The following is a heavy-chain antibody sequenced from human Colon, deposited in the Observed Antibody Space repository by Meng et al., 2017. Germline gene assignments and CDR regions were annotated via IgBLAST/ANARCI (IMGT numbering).Heavy chain of an antibody. CDR3: AREPQHFDY. J-gene: IGHJ4*02. CDR1: GYSITRNG. CDR2: INTDTGNP. V-gene: IGHV7-4-1*02. Sequence: ASVKVSCKASGYSITRNGMNWVRQAPGQGLEWIGWINTDTGNPTYAPVFRGRFVFSLDTSVNTAYLEISSLKSEDTGVYYCAREPQHFDYWGQGTLVTVSS.